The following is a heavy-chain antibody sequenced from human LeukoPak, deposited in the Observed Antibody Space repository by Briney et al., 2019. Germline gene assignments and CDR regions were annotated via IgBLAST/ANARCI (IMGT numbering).Heavy chain of an antibody. CDR2: ISYDGSNK. Sequence: GGSLRLSCAASGFTFSSYAMHWVRQAPGKGLEWVAVISYDGSNKYYADSVKGRFTISRDNSKNTLYLQMSSLRAEDTAVYCCARDTRGDYYDSSGYFDYWGQGTLVTVSS. J-gene: IGHJ4*02. D-gene: IGHD3-22*01. CDR3: ARDTRGDYYDSSGYFDY. V-gene: IGHV3-30-3*01. CDR1: GFTFSSYA.